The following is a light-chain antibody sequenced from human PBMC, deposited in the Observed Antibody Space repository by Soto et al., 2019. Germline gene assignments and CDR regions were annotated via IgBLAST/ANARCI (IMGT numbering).Light chain of an antibody. Sequence: EIVMTQSPATLSVSPGERATLSCRASQSVSSNLAWYQQKPGQAPRLLIYGASTRATGIPARFSGSGSGTEFTLTISRLQSEDFAVYYCQQYNNLLLITFGEGTRLEIQ. CDR2: GAS. CDR1: QSVSSN. V-gene: IGKV3D-15*01. CDR3: QQYNNLLLIT. J-gene: IGKJ5*01.